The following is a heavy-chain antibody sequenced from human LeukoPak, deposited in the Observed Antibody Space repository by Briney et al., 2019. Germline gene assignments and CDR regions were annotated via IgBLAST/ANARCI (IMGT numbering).Heavy chain of an antibody. CDR1: GFTFSDYY. V-gene: IGHV3-11*01. Sequence: GGSLRLSCAASGFTFSDYYMSWIRQAPGKGLEWVSYISRSGITIYYADSVKGRFTISTDNAKNSLHLQMNSLRAEDTAAYYCARDFYRRWQPTLWGQGTLVTVSS. CDR3: ARDFYRRWQPTL. D-gene: IGHD4-23*01. J-gene: IGHJ4*02. CDR2: ISRSGITI.